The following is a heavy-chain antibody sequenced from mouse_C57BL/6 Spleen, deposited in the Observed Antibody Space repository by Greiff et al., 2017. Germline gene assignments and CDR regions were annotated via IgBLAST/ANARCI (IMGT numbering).Heavy chain of an antibody. CDR3: ARRELRDYFDY. CDR1: GFTFSSYG. CDR2: ISSGGSYT. Sequence: EVQGVESGGDLVKPGGSLKLSCAASGFTFSSYGMSWVRQTPDKRLEWVATISSGGSYTYYPDSVKGRFTISRDNAKNTLYLQMSSLKSEDTAMYYCARRELRDYFDYWGQGTTLTVSS. D-gene: IGHD1-1*01. J-gene: IGHJ2*01. V-gene: IGHV5-6*01.